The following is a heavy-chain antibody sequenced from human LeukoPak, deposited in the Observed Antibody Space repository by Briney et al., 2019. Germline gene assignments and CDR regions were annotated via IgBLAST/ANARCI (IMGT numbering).Heavy chain of an antibody. V-gene: IGHV3-20*01. CDR1: GFTFDDFA. CDR2: ISWNGGTT. Sequence: GGSLRLSCAASGFTFDDFAMSWVRQAPGKGLEWVSDISWNGGTTGYADSVKGRFTISRDNAKNSLYLQMNSLRAEDTALYHCARPTAYSPYAFDIWGQGTMVTVSS. J-gene: IGHJ3*02. D-gene: IGHD2-15*01. CDR3: ARPTAYSPYAFDI.